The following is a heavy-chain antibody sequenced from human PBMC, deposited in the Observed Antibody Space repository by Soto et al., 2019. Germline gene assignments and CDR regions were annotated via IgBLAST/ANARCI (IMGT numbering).Heavy chain of an antibody. D-gene: IGHD2-15*01. Sequence: GWSLRLSCTSSVFTFVDYAMSWFRQAPGKGLEWVGFIRSKAYGGTTEYAASVKGRFTISRDDSKSIAYLQMNSLKTEDTAVYYCTRGCSGGSCYRPYYYYYGMDVWGQGTTVTVSS. J-gene: IGHJ6*02. CDR2: IRSKAYGGTT. CDR1: VFTFVDYA. CDR3: TRGCSGGSCYRPYYYYYGMDV. V-gene: IGHV3-49*03.